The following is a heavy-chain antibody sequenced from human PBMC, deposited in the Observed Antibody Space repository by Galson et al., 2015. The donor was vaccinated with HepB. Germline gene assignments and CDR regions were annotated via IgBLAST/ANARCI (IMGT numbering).Heavy chain of an antibody. J-gene: IGHJ4*02. D-gene: IGHD2-15*01. CDR1: GFTVSDNY. CDR2: IYSGGTT. Sequence: SLRLSCAASGFTVSDNYMSWVRQAPGKGLEWVSIIYSGGTTYYADPVKGRFTISRDNSKNMLYLQMNSLRAEDAAVYYCASLLAGYFDYWGQGILVTVSS. CDR3: ASLLAGYFDY. V-gene: IGHV3-53*01.